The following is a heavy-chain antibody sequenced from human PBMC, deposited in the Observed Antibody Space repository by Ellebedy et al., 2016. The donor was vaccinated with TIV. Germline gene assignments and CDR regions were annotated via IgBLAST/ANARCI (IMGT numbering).Heavy chain of an antibody. CDR2: IKQDGSEK. CDR3: ARDFDCSSATCYDGGFDY. Sequence: PGGSLRLSCAASGFTFSSYWMSWVRQAPGKGLEWVANIKQDGSEKYYVDSVKGRFTISRANAKNSLYLQMNSLRAEDTAVYYCARDFDCSSATCYDGGFDYWGQGTLVTVSS. V-gene: IGHV3-7*01. J-gene: IGHJ4*02. CDR1: GFTFSSYW. D-gene: IGHD2-2*01.